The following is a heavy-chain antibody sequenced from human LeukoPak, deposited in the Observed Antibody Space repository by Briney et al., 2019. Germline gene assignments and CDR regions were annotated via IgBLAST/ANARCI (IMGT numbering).Heavy chain of an antibody. V-gene: IGHV1-18*01. D-gene: IGHD2-2*01. CDR2: ISAYNGNI. Sequence: ASMKVSCKASGYTFTNYDISWVRQAPGQGLEWMGWISAYNGNINYAQNFQGRVTMTTDTSTSTAYMELRSLRSDDTAVYYCARGRYCSSTSCSPSFYFDFWGQGTLVTVSS. J-gene: IGHJ4*02. CDR3: ARGRYCSSTSCSPSFYFDF. CDR1: GYTFTNYD.